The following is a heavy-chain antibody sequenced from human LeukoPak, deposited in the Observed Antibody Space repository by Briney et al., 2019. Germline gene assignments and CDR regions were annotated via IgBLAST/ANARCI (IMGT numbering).Heavy chain of an antibody. V-gene: IGHV4-39*01. CDR3: ARQRGSGWYHPHLF. Sequence: SETLSLTCSASGGYVNTRSYFWGWIRQSPGKGLEWIASMYYSGTTYYNPSLKSRVTISVDTLKSQLSLKLSSVTAADTAVYYCARQRGSGWYHPHLFWGQGILVTVSS. CDR2: MYYSGTT. J-gene: IGHJ4*02. D-gene: IGHD6-19*01. CDR1: GGYVNTRSYF.